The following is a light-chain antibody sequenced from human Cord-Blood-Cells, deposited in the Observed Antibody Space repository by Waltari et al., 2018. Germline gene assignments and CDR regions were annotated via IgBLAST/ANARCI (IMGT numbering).Light chain of an antibody. CDR3: QQYYSTPIT. V-gene: IGKV4-1*01. CDR1: QSVLYSSNNQNY. J-gene: IGKJ5*01. Sequence: DIVMTQSPDSLAVSLGERATINFKSSQSVLYSSNNQNYLTWYQQKPGQPPKLLMYWASTRESGVPDRFSGSGSGTDFTLTISSLQAEDVAVYYCQQYYSTPITFGQGTRLEIK. CDR2: WAS.